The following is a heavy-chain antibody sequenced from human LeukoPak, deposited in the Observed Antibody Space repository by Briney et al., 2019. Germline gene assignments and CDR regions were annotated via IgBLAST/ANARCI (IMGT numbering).Heavy chain of an antibody. CDR2: IKEDGSEK. D-gene: IGHD3-22*01. CDR3: AGLRAEYYFDY. J-gene: IGHJ4*02. V-gene: IGHV3-7*01. CDR1: GFTFSSYG. Sequence: GRSLRLSCAASGFTFSSYGMHWVRHAPGKGREGVANIKEDGSEKYYVDSVKGRLTISRDTAKSSLYLQMNSLRDEDAAVYYCAGLRAEYYFDYWGRGPLTTVSS.